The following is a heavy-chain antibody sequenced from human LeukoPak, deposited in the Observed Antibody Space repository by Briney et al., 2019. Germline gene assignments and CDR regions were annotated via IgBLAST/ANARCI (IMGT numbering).Heavy chain of an antibody. V-gene: IGHV3-33*06. Sequence: GGSLRLSCAASGFTFSSYGMHWVRQAPGKGLEWVAVIWYDGSNKYYADSVKGRFTISRDNSKNTLYLQMNSLRAEDMAVYYCAKDLTGPSTYYFDYWGQGTLVTVSS. CDR1: GFTFSSYG. CDR2: IWYDGSNK. D-gene: IGHD1-20*01. CDR3: AKDLTGPSTYYFDY. J-gene: IGHJ4*02.